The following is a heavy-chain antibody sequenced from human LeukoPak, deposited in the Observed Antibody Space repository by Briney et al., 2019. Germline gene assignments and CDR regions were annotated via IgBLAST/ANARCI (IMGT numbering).Heavy chain of an antibody. V-gene: IGHV3-23*01. D-gene: IGHD4-17*01. CDR2: ISGSGGST. CDR3: ARDRGGDYVLNYFDY. J-gene: IGHJ4*02. Sequence: GGCLRLSCAASVFTFGSYSMSWVRHAPWKGLEWFLGISGSGGSTYYADSVKGRFTISRDNSKNTLYLQMNSLRAEDTAVYYCARDRGGDYVLNYFDYWGQGTLVTVSS. CDR1: VFTFGSYS.